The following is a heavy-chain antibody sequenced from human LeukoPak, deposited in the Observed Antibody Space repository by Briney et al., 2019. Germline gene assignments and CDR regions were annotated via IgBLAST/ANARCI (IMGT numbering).Heavy chain of an antibody. CDR3: ATQGCSTTSCSEVHWFDP. Sequence: SETLSLTCAVYGGSFSGYYWSWIRQPPGKGLEWIGEINHSGSTNYNPSLKSRVTISVDTSKNQFSLKLSSVTAADTAVYYCATQGCSTTSCSEVHWFDPWGQGTLVTVSS. CDR1: GGSFSGYY. J-gene: IGHJ5*02. D-gene: IGHD2-2*01. CDR2: INHSGST. V-gene: IGHV4-34*01.